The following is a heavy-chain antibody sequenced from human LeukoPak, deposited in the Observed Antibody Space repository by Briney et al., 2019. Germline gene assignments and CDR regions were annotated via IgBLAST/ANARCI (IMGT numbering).Heavy chain of an antibody. CDR1: GFTVSSNY. CDR2: IYSGGST. D-gene: IGHD5-18*01. CDR3: ASAEVTAMVTGGYYYYMDV. Sequence: GGSLRLSCAASGFTVSSNYMSWVRQAPGKGLEWVSVIYSGGSTYYADSVKGRFTISRDNSKNTLYLQMNSLRAEDTAVYYCASAEVTAMVTGGYYYYMDVWGKGTTVTVSS. V-gene: IGHV3-66*01. J-gene: IGHJ6*03.